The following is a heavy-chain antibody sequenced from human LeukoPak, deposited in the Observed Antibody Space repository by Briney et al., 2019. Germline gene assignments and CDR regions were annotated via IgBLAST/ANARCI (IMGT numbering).Heavy chain of an antibody. Sequence: GKSLRLSCEASGFTFSSYGMNWVRQAPGRGLEWVALISYDGSNKYYADSVQGRFTISRDNSKNTLYLQMNSLGAADTAVYYCARDPRYPYQYQSDDGGFSLDYWGQGTLVTVSS. CDR1: GFTFSSYG. CDR3: ARDPRYPYQYQSDDGGFSLDY. V-gene: IGHV3-30*03. D-gene: IGHD2-15*01. CDR2: ISYDGSNK. J-gene: IGHJ4*02.